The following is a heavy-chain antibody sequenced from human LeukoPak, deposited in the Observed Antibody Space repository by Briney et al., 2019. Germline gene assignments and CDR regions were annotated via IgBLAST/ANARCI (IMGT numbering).Heavy chain of an antibody. CDR1: GYTFTSYY. J-gene: IGHJ5*02. D-gene: IGHD6-13*01. CDR3: ARDRKSFIAAAATDWFDP. V-gene: IGHV1-46*01. Sequence: GTSVKVSCKASGYTFTSYYMHWVPQAPGQGLEWIGIINPSGGSTSYAQKFQGRVTMTRDTSTSTVYMELSSLRSEDTAVYYCARDRKSFIAAAATDWFDPWGQGTLVTVSS. CDR2: INPSGGST.